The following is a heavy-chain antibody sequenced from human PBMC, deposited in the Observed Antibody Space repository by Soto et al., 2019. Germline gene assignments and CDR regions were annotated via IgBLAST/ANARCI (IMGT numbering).Heavy chain of an antibody. CDR2: IYYSGST. CDR3: AILSYYYDNSDHYHY. J-gene: IGHJ4*02. CDR1: GGSISSYY. Sequence: SETLSLTCTVSGGSISSYYWSWIRQPPGKGLEWIGYIYYSGSTNYNPSLKSRVTISVDTSKNQFSLKLSSVTAADTAVYYCAILSYYYDNSDHYHYRSRRTLVIVSS. D-gene: IGHD3-22*01. V-gene: IGHV4-59*01.